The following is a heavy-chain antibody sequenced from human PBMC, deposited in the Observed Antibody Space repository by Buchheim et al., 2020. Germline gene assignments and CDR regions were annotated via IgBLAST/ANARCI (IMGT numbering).Heavy chain of an antibody. CDR3: AKDSYDSSGYYWGYFDY. V-gene: IGHV3-30*18. J-gene: IGHJ4*02. Sequence: QVQLVESGGGVVQPGRSLRLSCAASGFTFSSYGMHWVRQAPGKGLEWVAVISYDGSNKYYADSVKGRFTISRDNYKNTQYLQMNSLRAEDTAVYYCAKDSYDSSGYYWGYFDYWGQGTL. CDR1: GFTFSSYG. CDR2: ISYDGSNK. D-gene: IGHD3-22*01.